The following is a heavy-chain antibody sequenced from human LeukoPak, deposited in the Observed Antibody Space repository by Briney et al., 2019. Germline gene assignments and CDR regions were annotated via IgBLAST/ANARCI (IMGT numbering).Heavy chain of an antibody. CDR2: INPNSGGT. J-gene: IGHJ4*02. Sequence: ASVKVSCKASGYTFTGYYMHWVRQAPGQGLEWMGRINPNSGGTNYAQKFQGRVTMTRDTSISTAYMELSSLRSEDTAVYYCARVRITIFGVVIIPPDYWGRGTLVTVSS. D-gene: IGHD3-3*01. CDR1: GYTFTGYY. V-gene: IGHV1-2*06. CDR3: ARVRITIFGVVIIPPDY.